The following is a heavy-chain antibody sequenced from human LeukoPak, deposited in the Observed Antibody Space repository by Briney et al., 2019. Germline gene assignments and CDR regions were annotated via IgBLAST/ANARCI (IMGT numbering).Heavy chain of an antibody. CDR2: IYNDGRT. CDR3: ARTPLHPTISHFDC. V-gene: IGHV3-53*04. D-gene: IGHD1-14*01. Sequence: GGSLRLFCVASGFTVSSNYMTWVRQAPGKGLEWVSVIYNDGRTYYADSVKGRFTMSRHNSQNTLFLQMNSLRPEDTALYYCARTPLHPTISHFDCWGQGTLVTVSS. CDR1: GFTVSSNY. J-gene: IGHJ4*02.